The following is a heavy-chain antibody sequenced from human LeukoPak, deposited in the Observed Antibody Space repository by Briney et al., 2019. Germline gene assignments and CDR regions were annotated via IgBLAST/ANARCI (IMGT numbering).Heavy chain of an antibody. Sequence: ASVKVSCKASGYTFTGYYMHWVRQAPGQGLEWMGWINPNSGGTNYAQKFQGRVTMTRDTSISTAYMGLSRLRSDDTAVYYCARVQWELLSDDAFDIWGQGTMVTVSS. V-gene: IGHV1-2*02. CDR2: INPNSGGT. CDR1: GYTFTGYY. D-gene: IGHD1-26*01. J-gene: IGHJ3*02. CDR3: ARVQWELLSDDAFDI.